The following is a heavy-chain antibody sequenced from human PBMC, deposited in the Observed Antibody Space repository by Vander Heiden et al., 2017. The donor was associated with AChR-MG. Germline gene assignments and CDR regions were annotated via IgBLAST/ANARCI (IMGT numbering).Heavy chain of an antibody. V-gene: IGHV3-21*01. CDR1: GFTFSSYS. D-gene: IGHD6-13*01. J-gene: IGHJ4*02. CDR2: ISSSSSYI. CDR3: VFDGAAAGGDY. Sequence: EVQLVASGGGLVKPGGSLRLSCAASGFTFSSYSRNWVRQAPGKGLEWVSAISSSSSYIYYADSVKGRFTISRDNAKNSLYLQMNSLRAEDTAVYYCVFDGAAAGGDYWGQGTLVTVSS.